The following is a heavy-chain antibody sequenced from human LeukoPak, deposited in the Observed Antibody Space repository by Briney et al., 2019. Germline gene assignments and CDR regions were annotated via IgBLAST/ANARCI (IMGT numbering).Heavy chain of an antibody. Sequence: GSLRLSCAASGFTFSSYEMNWVRQAPGKGLEWVSYISSSSSTIYYADSVKGRFTISRDNGKNSLYLQMSSLRAEDTAVYYCARDSQWLVTTDVFDIWGQGTMVTVSS. CDR1: GFTFSSYE. D-gene: IGHD6-19*01. J-gene: IGHJ3*02. CDR3: ARDSQWLVTTDVFDI. CDR2: ISSSSSTI. V-gene: IGHV3-48*01.